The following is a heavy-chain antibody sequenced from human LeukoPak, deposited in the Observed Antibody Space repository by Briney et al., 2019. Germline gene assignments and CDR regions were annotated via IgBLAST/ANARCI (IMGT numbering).Heavy chain of an antibody. V-gene: IGHV1-69*05. J-gene: IGHJ3*02. CDR2: IIPIFGTA. Sequence: GASVKVSCKASGGTFSSYAISWVRQAPGQGLEWMGGIIPIFGTANYAQKLQGRVTMTTDTSTSTAYMELRSLRSDDTAVYYCARWVISGTEYAFDIWGQGTMVTVSS. D-gene: IGHD1-26*01. CDR3: ARWVISGTEYAFDI. CDR1: GGTFSSYA.